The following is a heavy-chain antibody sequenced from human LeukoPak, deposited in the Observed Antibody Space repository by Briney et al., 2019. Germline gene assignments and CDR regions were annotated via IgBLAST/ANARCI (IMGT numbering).Heavy chain of an antibody. CDR3: ARDPKDVLDVANWFDP. Sequence: SETLSLTCTVSGGSISSYSWSWIRQPAGKGLEWIGRIYTSGSTNYNPYLKSRVTMSVDTSKNQFSLKLSSVTAADTAVYYCARDPKDVLDVANWFDPWGQGTLVTVSS. CDR1: GGSISSYS. V-gene: IGHV4-4*07. CDR2: IYTSGST. D-gene: IGHD3-3*01. J-gene: IGHJ5*02.